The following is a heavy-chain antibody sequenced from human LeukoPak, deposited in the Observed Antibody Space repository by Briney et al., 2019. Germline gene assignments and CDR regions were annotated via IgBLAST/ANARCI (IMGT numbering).Heavy chain of an antibody. Sequence: GGSLRLSCAASGFTFSSYGMHWVRQAPGKGLEWVSSISSSSSYIYYADSVKGRFTISGDNAKNSLYLQMNSLRAEDTAVYYCARNYYDYVWGSYRSGFDYWGQGTLVTVSS. CDR3: ARNYYDYVWGSYRSGFDY. D-gene: IGHD3-16*02. J-gene: IGHJ4*02. CDR2: ISSSSSYI. V-gene: IGHV3-21*01. CDR1: GFTFSSYG.